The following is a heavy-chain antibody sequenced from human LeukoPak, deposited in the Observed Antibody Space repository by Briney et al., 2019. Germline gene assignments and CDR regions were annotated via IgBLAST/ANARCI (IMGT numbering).Heavy chain of an antibody. V-gene: IGHV1-18*01. J-gene: IGHJ4*02. CDR1: GYTFTNYG. Sequence: ASVKVSCKTSGYTFTNYGLSWVRQAPGQGLEWMGWISAYNGNTDYAQNLQGRVTLTTDTSTTTDYMELRSLGSDDTAVYYCARDQSLVAYSSTWFDYWGQGTLVTVSS. CDR2: ISAYNGNT. CDR3: ARDQSLVAYSSTWFDY. D-gene: IGHD6-13*01.